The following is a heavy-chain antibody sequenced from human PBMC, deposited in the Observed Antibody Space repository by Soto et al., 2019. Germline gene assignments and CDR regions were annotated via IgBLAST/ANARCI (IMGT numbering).Heavy chain of an antibody. J-gene: IGHJ6*02. V-gene: IGHV3-74*01. CDR3: AGGSYYYGMDV. CDR1: GFTFSSYW. Sequence: GGSLRLSCAASGFTFSSYWMRWVRQAPGKGLAWVSRINSDGSSTSYADSVKGRFTISRDNAKNTLYLQMNSLRAEDTAVYYCAGGSYYYGMDVWGQGTTVTGSS. CDR2: INSDGSST. D-gene: IGHD3-16*01.